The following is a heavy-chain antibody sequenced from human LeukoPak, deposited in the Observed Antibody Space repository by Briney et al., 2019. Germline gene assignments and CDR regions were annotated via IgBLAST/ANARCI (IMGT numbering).Heavy chain of an antibody. D-gene: IGHD2-15*01. CDR2: IYHSGST. CDR1: GGSISSGCYS. V-gene: IGHV4-30-2*01. CDR3: ARGRGYCSGGSCPTQYYYYYGMDV. J-gene: IGHJ6*02. Sequence: SETLSLICAVSGGSISSGCYSWSWLRQPPEKGLEWVGYIYHSGSTYYNPSLKSRVTISVDRSKNQFSLKLSSVTAADTAVYYCARGRGYCSGGSCPTQYYYYYGMDVWGQGTTVTVSS.